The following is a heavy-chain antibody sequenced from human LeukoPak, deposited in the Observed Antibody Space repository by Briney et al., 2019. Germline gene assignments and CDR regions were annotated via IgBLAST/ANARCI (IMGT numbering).Heavy chain of an antibody. V-gene: IGHV4-4*02. CDR2: IYHSGST. J-gene: IGHJ3*02. CDR3: AIGRPPVTTFDAFDI. Sequence: SETLSLTCAVSGGSISSSNWWSWVRQPPGKGLEWIEEIYHSGSTNYNPSLKSRVTISVDKSKNQFSLKLSSVTAADTAVYYCAIGRPPVTTFDAFDIWGQGTMVTVSS. CDR1: GGSISSSNW. D-gene: IGHD4-17*01.